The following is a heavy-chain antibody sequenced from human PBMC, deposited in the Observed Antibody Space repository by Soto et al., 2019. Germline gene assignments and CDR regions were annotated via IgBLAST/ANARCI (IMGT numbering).Heavy chain of an antibody. V-gene: IGHV4-39*01. CDR2: IYYSGST. Sequence: SSETLSLTCTVSGGSISSSSYYWGWIRQPPGKGLEWIGSIYYSGSTYYNPSLKSRVTISVDTSKNQFSLKLSSVTAADTAVYYCIGLGVLRFLEWLPNNWFDPWGQGTLVTVSS. J-gene: IGHJ5*02. CDR1: GGSISSSSYY. CDR3: IGLGVLRFLEWLPNNWFDP. D-gene: IGHD3-3*01.